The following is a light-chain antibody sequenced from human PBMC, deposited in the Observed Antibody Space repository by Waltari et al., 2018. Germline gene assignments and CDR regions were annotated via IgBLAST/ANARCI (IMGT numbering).Light chain of an antibody. Sequence: QLVLTQSPSASASLGASVKLTCTLSSGHPPYILAWLQQKPEKGPRYLMKVNSDGSHNKGVEIPDRFSGSSSGAERYLTISSLQSEDEADYYCQTGGHGTWVFGGGTRLTVL. CDR2: VNSDGSH. J-gene: IGLJ3*02. V-gene: IGLV4-69*01. CDR3: QTGGHGTWV. CDR1: SGHPPYI.